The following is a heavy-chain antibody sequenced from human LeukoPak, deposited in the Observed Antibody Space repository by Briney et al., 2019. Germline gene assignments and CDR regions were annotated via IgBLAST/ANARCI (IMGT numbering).Heavy chain of an antibody. CDR3: ATLYNDCGDY. CDR1: GFTFRNFG. Sequence: GGSLRLSCAASGFTFRNFGMSWVRQAPGKGLEWVSGTTGDRSFYADPVKGRFTISRDNSRNMLYLHMNSLRVDDTAVYYCATLYNDCGDYWGQGALVTVDS. J-gene: IGHJ4*02. CDR2: TTGDRS. V-gene: IGHV3-23*01. D-gene: IGHD2-21*02.